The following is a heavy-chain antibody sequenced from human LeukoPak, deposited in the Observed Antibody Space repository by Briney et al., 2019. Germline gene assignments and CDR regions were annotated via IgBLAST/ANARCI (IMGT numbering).Heavy chain of an antibody. CDR1: GFTFSSYS. D-gene: IGHD3-9*01. J-gene: IGHJ4*02. CDR3: ARRGGTNSRYDILTGYYRYYFDY. Sequence: PGGSLRLSCAASGFTFSSYSMNWVRQAPGKGLEWVSSIRSSSSYIYYADSVKGRFTIYRDNAKNSLYLQMNSLRAEDTAVYYCARRGGTNSRYDILTGYYRYYFDYWGQGTLVTVSS. V-gene: IGHV3-21*01. CDR2: IRSSSSYI.